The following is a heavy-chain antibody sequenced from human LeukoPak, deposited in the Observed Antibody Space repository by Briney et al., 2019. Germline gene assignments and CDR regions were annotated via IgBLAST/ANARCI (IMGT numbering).Heavy chain of an antibody. CDR2: IIPILGIA. CDR1: GGTFSSYT. D-gene: IGHD3-10*01. CDR3: ARTGSGSPPFDY. J-gene: IGHJ4*02. Sequence: SVKVSCKASGGTFSSYTISWVRQAPGQGLEWMGRIIPILGIANYAQKFQGRVMITADKSTSTAYMELSSLRPEDTAVYYCARTGSGSPPFDYWGQGTLVTVSS. V-gene: IGHV1-69*02.